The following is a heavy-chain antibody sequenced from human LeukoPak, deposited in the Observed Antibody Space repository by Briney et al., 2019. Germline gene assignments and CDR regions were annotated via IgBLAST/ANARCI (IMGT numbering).Heavy chain of an antibody. CDR2: IYSGGST. Sequence: GGSLRLSCAASGFTVSSNYMSWVRQAPGKGLEWVSVIYSGGSTYYADSVKGRFTISRDNAKNSLYLQMNSLRAEDTAVYYCATGDIAVAGTGFDYWGQGILVTVSS. J-gene: IGHJ4*02. D-gene: IGHD6-19*01. CDR1: GFTVSSNY. V-gene: IGHV3-66*01. CDR3: ATGDIAVAGTGFDY.